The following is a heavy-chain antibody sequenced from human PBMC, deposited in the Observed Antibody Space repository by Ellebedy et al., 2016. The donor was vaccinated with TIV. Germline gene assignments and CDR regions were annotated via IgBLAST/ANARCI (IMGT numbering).Heavy chain of an antibody. CDR1: GFTFSGYA. CDR3: AKDVSGYFRPFDY. Sequence: GGSLRLSXAASGFTFSGYAMSWVRQAPGKVLEWVSTIRGSGSITYYADSVKGRFTISRDNSENTLYLQMDSLRAEDTAVYYCAKDVSGYFRPFDYWGQGTLVTVSS. V-gene: IGHV3-23*01. CDR2: IRGSGSIT. D-gene: IGHD3-22*01. J-gene: IGHJ4*02.